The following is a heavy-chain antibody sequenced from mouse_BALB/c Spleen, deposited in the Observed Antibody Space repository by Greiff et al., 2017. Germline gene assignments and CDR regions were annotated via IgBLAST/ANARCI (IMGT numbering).Heavy chain of an antibody. CDR1: GYTFTSYW. V-gene: IGHV1-87*01. J-gene: IGHJ2*01. CDR2: IYPGDGDT. D-gene: IGHD2-3*01. CDR3: ARSGYDGYYFDY. Sequence: LQESGAELARPGASVKLSCKASGYTFTSYWMQWVKQRPGQGLEWIGAIYPGDGDTRYTQKFKGKATLTADKSSSTAYMQLSSLASEDSAVYYCARSGYDGYYFDYWGQVTTLTVSS.